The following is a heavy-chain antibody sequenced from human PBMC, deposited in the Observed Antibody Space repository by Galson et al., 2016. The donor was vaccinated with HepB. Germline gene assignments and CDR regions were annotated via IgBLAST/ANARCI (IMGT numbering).Heavy chain of an antibody. J-gene: IGHJ6*03. CDR3: VKVGKWKSDYYYYYYMDV. Sequence: SLRLSCAASGFTFSTYAMHWVRQAPGKGLEFVSAISTHGGSTNFADSVKGRFTISRDNSKNTLYLQMSSLRAEDTAVYFCVKVGKWKSDYYYYYYMDVWGKGTTVTVAS. V-gene: IGHV3-64D*06. CDR1: GFTFSTYA. D-gene: IGHD1-1*01. CDR2: ISTHGGST.